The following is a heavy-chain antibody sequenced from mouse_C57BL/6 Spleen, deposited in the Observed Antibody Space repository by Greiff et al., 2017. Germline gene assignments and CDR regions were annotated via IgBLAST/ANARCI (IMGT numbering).Heavy chain of an antibody. Sequence: EVQLVESEGGLVQPGSSMKLSCTASGFTFSDYYMAWVRQVPEKGLEWVANINYDGSSTYYLDSLKSRFIISRDNAKNILYLQMSSLKSEDTATYYCARGYDAMDYWGQGTSVTVSS. CDR3: ARGYDAMDY. CDR1: GFTFSDYY. V-gene: IGHV5-16*01. J-gene: IGHJ4*01. CDR2: INYDGSST.